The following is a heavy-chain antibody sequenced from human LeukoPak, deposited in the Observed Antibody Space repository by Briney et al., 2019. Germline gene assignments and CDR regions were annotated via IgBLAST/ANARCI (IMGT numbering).Heavy chain of an antibody. J-gene: IGHJ5*02. CDR2: IYTSGGT. CDR1: GGSLSRYY. V-gene: IGHV4-4*07. D-gene: IGHD3-22*01. Sequence: KTSETLSHTRTLSGGSLSRYYGSCIPHRPGRGVERIGRIYTSGGTNYNPSLQCRATMSADTTKKQFPVNLSSVTAADTAGHYCASVIRTYYYDSSSYYNWFDPWGQGTLVTVSA. CDR3: ASVIRTYYYDSSSYYNWFDP.